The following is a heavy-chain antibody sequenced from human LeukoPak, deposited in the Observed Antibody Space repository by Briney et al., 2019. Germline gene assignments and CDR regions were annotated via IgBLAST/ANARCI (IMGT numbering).Heavy chain of an antibody. Sequence: PGGSLRLSCAASGFTFSGYAMHWVRQAPGKGLEWVAVISYDGSNKYYADSVKGRFTISRDNSKNTLYLQMNSLRAEDTAVYYCAKGGYTTGFDYWGQGTLVTVSS. CDR1: GFTFSGYA. CDR2: ISYDGSNK. D-gene: IGHD6-13*01. J-gene: IGHJ4*02. CDR3: AKGGYTTGFDY. V-gene: IGHV3-30-3*01.